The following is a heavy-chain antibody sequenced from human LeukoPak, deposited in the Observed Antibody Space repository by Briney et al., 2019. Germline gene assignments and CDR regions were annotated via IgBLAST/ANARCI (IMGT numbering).Heavy chain of an antibody. CDR1: GGSTRSGRHH. CDR3: ARDLGGYPFFMDV. V-gene: IGHV4-39*07. Sequence: PSETLSLTCSVSGGSTRSGRHHWAWVRQPPGKGLEFIGSLDESGRPYYNAPLKSRVTVSEDSSGKQFSLNLSSVTAADTAVYYCARDLGGYPFFMDVWGRGTTVIVSS. CDR2: LDESGRP. D-gene: IGHD2-15*01. J-gene: IGHJ6*03.